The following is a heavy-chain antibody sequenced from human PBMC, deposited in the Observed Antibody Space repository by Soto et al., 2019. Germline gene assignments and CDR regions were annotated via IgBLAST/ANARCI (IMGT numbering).Heavy chain of an antibody. CDR2: ISSSSSTI. CDR3: ARDPGGTNYYYGMDV. CDR1: GFTFSSYS. J-gene: IGHJ6*02. Sequence: PGGSLRLSCAASGFTFSSYSMNWVRQAPGKGLERVSYISSSSSTIYYADSVKGRFTISRDNAKNSLYLQMNSLRDEDTAVYYCARDPGGTNYYYGMDVWGQGTTVTVSS. D-gene: IGHD1-26*01. V-gene: IGHV3-48*02.